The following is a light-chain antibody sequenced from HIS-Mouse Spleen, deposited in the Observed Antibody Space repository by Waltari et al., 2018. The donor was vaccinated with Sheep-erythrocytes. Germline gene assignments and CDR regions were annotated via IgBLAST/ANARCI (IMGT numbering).Light chain of an antibody. V-gene: IGKV3-15*01. CDR2: GAS. J-gene: IGKJ4*01. Sequence: EIVMTQSPATLSVSPGERATLSCRASQSVSSNLAWYQQKPGQAPRLLIYGASTRATGIPARFSGSGSETEFTLTISSLEPEDFAVYYCQQRSNWPPAFGGGTKVEIK. CDR3: QQRSNWPPA. CDR1: QSVSSN.